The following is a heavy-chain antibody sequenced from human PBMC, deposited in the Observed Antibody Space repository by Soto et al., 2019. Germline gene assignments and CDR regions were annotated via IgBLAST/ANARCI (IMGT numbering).Heavy chain of an antibody. D-gene: IGHD1-26*01. CDR3: AEAGTYSNFDY. CDR2: ISNSGGST. J-gene: IGHJ4*02. V-gene: IGHV3-23*01. CDR1: GYTFNNYA. Sequence: GGSLRLSCAASGYTFNNYAMSWVRQAPGKGPEWVSAISNSGGSTYYADSVKGRFTISRDNSKDTLYLRMNSLSAEDTAVYFCAEAGTYSNFDYWGQGTLVTVSS.